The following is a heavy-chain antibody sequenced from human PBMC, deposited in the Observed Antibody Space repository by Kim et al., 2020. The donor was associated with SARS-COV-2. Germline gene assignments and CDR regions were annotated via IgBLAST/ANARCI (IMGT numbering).Heavy chain of an antibody. V-gene: IGHV1-69*13. CDR2: IIPIFGTA. Sequence: SVKVSCKASGGTFSSYAISWVRQAPGQGLEWMGGIIPIFGTANYAQKFQGRVTITADESTSTAYMELSSLRSEDTAVYYCARVAWGTVTTRGYYYYGMDVWGQGTPVTVSS. J-gene: IGHJ6*02. CDR1: GGTFSSYA. CDR3: ARVAWGTVTTRGYYYYGMDV. D-gene: IGHD4-17*01.